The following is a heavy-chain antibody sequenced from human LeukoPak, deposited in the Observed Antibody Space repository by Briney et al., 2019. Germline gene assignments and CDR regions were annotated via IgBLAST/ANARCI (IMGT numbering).Heavy chain of an antibody. CDR3: ARGAVSPGARYLYYFDY. J-gene: IGHJ4*02. CDR1: GYTFTSYY. CDR2: INPSGGST. V-gene: IGHV1-46*01. Sequence: ASVKVSCKASGYTFTSYYMHWVRQAPGQGLEWMGIINPSGGSTSYAQKFQGRVTMTRDTSTSTVYMELSSLRSEDTAVYYCARGAVSPGARYLYYFDYWGQGTLVTVSS. D-gene: IGHD7-27*01.